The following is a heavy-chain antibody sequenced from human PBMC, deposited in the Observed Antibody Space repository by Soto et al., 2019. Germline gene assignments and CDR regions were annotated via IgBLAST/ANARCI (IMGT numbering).Heavy chain of an antibody. CDR2: IYPGDSDT. D-gene: IGHD4-17*01. Sequence: GESLNISCKGSGYTFTRFWIGWVRQMPGKGLEWMGIIYPGDSDTRYSLSFQGQVTISADKSISTAYLQWRSLKASDTAVYYCARPGYGGFDLWGQGTLVTVSS. J-gene: IGHJ4*02. CDR1: GYTFTRFW. CDR3: ARPGYGGFDL. V-gene: IGHV5-51*01.